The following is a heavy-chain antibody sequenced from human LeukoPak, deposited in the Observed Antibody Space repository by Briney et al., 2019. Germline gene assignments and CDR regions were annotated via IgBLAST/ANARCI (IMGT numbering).Heavy chain of an antibody. CDR2: VYYSGST. V-gene: IGHV4-59*01. D-gene: IGHD3-22*01. J-gene: IGHJ6*02. CDR1: GGSISGYY. CDR3: ARSFDSRGYYYYGMDV. Sequence: SETLSLTCTVSGGSISGYYGAWIRQPPGKGLEWIGYVYYSGSTGYNPSLKSRVTISVDTSKNQLSLNLSSVTAADTAVYYCARSFDSRGYYYYGMDVWGQGITVTVSS.